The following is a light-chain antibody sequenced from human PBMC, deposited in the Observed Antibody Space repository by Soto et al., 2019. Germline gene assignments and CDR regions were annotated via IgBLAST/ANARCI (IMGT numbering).Light chain of an antibody. CDR3: GTWDTSLPACV. Sequence: QSVLTQPPSVSAAPGQRVTISCSGSASNIGNNSVSWYQQLPGAAPKLLIYDDNNRPSGIPDRFSGSKSGTSATLGITGLQTGDEADYYCGTWDTSLPACVFGPGTKV. CDR1: ASNIGNNS. J-gene: IGLJ1*01. CDR2: DDN. V-gene: IGLV1-51*01.